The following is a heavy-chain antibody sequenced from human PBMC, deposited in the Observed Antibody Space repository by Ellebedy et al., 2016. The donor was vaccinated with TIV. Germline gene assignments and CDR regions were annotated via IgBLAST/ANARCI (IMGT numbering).Heavy chain of an antibody. CDR2: IISDNTYI. CDR3: ARADCSSTSCPMRY. D-gene: IGHD2-2*01. V-gene: IGHV3-21*01. Sequence: GGSLRLXXAASGFTFSTYSINWVRQAPGKGLEWVSSIISDNTYIYYADSVKGRFTISRDNAKNSLYLQMNSLRAEDTAVYCCARADCSSTSCPMRYWGQGSLVTVSS. CDR1: GFTFSTYS. J-gene: IGHJ4*02.